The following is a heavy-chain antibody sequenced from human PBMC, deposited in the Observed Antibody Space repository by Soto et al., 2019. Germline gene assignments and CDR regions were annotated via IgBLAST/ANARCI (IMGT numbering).Heavy chain of an antibody. V-gene: IGHV4-4*07. CDR3: AREGSYSAYNFAHGIQLWSFDF. D-gene: IGHD5-12*01. J-gene: IGHJ4*02. CDR2: IFSSGST. CDR1: GGSINTFY. Sequence: AETLSLTCTVSGGSINTFYWSWVRQPAGKGLEWIGRIFSSGSTSFNPSLESRVAMSVDTSKNHFSLNLSSVTAADMAVYYCAREGSYSAYNFAHGIQLWSFDFWGQGALVTVSS.